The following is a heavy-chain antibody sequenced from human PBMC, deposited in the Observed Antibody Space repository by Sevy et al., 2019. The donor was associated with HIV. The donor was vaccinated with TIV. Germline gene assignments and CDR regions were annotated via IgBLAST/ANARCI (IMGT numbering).Heavy chain of an antibody. D-gene: IGHD3-22*01. CDR2: FDPEDGET. Sequence: ASVEVSCKVSGYTLTELSMHWVRQAPGKGLEWMGGFDPEDGETIYAQKFQGRVTMTEDTSTDTAYMELSSLRSEDTAVYYCATVGEGSGYYPFDYWGQGTLVTVSS. J-gene: IGHJ4*02. CDR3: ATVGEGSGYYPFDY. V-gene: IGHV1-24*01. CDR1: GYTLTELS.